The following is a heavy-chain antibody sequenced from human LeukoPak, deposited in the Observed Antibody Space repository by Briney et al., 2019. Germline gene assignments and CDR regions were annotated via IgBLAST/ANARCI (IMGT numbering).Heavy chain of an antibody. J-gene: IGHJ4*02. CDR2: INHSGST. Sequence: PSETLSLTCAVYGGSFSGYYWSWIRQPPGKGLEWIGEINHSGSTNYNPSLKSRVTISVDTSKNQFSLKVTSLTAADTAVCYCARREYSGSYLIIDYWGQGTLVTVSS. CDR3: ARREYSGSYLIIDY. D-gene: IGHD1-26*01. V-gene: IGHV4-34*01. CDR1: GGSFSGYY.